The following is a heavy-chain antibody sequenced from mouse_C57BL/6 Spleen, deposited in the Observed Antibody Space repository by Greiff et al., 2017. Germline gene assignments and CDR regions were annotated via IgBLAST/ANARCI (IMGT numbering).Heavy chain of an antibody. D-gene: IGHD1-1*01. CDR1: GYTFTSYW. J-gene: IGHJ1*03. CDR3: ASPPKYYDGSYWYVEV. V-gene: IGHV1-52*01. CDR2: IDPSDSET. Sequence: QVQLQQPGAELVRPGSSVKLSCKASGYTFTSYWMHWVKQRPIQGLEWIGNIDPSDSETHYNQKFKNKATLTVDKSSSTAYMQLSSLTSEDSAVYDGASPPKYYDGSYWYVEVWGTGTTVTFAS.